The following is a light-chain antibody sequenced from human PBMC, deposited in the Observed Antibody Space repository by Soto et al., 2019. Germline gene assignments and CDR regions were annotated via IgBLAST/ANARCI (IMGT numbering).Light chain of an antibody. Sequence: DIQMTQSPSSLSASVGDRVTITCRASQSISSYLNWYQQKPGKAPNLLIYVASNLQSGVPPRFSGSGSGTEFTLTISSLQPEDLATYYCQQYYLPPQTFGQGTKVEIK. CDR2: VAS. V-gene: IGKV1-39*01. CDR3: QQYYLPPQT. J-gene: IGKJ1*01. CDR1: QSISSY.